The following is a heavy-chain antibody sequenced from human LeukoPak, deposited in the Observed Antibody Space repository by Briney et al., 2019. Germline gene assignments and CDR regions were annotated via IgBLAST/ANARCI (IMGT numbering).Heavy chain of an antibody. V-gene: IGHV1-69*04. CDR1: GGTFSSYA. CDR3: AIMVRGVNDY. D-gene: IGHD3-10*01. CDR2: IIPILGIA. J-gene: IGHJ4*02. Sequence: SSVKVSCKASGGTFSSYAISWVRQAPGQGLEWMGRIIPILGIANYAQKFQGRVTITADKSTSTAYMELSSLKSEDTAVYYCAIMVRGVNDYWGQGTLVTVSS.